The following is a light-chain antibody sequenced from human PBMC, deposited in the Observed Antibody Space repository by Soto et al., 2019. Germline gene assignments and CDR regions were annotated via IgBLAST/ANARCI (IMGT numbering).Light chain of an antibody. CDR2: GAS. J-gene: IGKJ1*01. CDR3: QQYDNSPQT. CDR1: ESVSSSF. Sequence: EIVLTQSPGTLSLSPGERATLSCRASESVSSSFLAWYQQKPGQAPRLLIYGASSRATGIPDRFSGSGSGTDFTLTISRLEPEDFAVYYCQQYDNSPQTFGQGTNVDI. V-gene: IGKV3-20*01.